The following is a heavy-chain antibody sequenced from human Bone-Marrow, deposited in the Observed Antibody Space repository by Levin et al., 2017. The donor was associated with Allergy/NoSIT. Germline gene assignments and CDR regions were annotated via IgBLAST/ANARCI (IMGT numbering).Heavy chain of an antibody. CDR1: GGSISIYY. CDR2: IYHTGST. D-gene: IGHD5-12*01. J-gene: IGHJ4*02. CDR3: RRITGYDARANLEY. Sequence: SQTLSLTCTVSGGSISIYYWTWIRQSPGKGLEWFGYIYHTGSTNYNPSLKSRVTISVDTSRDQFSLNLTSVTAADPAVYCCRRITGYDARANLEYWGQGMLVTVSS. V-gene: IGHV4-59*12.